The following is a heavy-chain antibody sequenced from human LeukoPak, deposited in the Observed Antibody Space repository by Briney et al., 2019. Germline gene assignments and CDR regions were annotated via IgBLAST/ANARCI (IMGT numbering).Heavy chain of an antibody. Sequence: PSETLSLTCTVSGGSISSYYWSWIRQPPGKGLEWIGYIYYSGSTNYNPSLKSRVTISVDTSKNQFSLKLSSVTAADTAVYYCARGSGFEYFDTCYFDYWGQGTLVTVSS. CDR2: IYYSGST. J-gene: IGHJ4*02. CDR3: ARGSGFEYFDTCYFDY. D-gene: IGHD3-9*01. V-gene: IGHV4-59*01. CDR1: GGSISSYY.